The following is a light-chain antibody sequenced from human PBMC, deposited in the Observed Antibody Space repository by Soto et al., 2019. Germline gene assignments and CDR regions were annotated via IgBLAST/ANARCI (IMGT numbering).Light chain of an antibody. J-gene: IGKJ4*01. CDR1: QDISNF. Sequence: DIQMTQSPSSLSASVGDRVTITCQASQDISNFLNWYQQKPGKAPNLLIYDASNMETGIPSRFSGSGSGTQSNFTISRLQSEDNATYFCQQYDNLPLTVGGGTKVEIK. V-gene: IGKV1-33*01. CDR2: DAS. CDR3: QQYDNLPLT.